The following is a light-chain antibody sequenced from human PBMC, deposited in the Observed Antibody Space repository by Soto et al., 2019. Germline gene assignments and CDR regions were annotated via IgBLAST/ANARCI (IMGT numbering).Light chain of an antibody. CDR3: CSYAGSYV. Sequence: QCARTQPRSVSRVHRRAVSITCNRTSSDVGGYNYVSWYQQHPGKAPKLMIYDVSKRPSGVPDRFSGSKSGNTASLTISGLQAEDEADYYCCSYAGSYVFGTGTKVTVL. V-gene: IGLV2-11*01. CDR2: DVS. CDR1: SSDVGGYNY. J-gene: IGLJ1*01.